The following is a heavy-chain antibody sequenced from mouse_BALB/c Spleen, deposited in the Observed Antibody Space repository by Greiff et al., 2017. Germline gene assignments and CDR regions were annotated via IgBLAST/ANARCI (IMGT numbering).Heavy chain of an antibody. V-gene: IGHV2-2*02. J-gene: IGHJ3*01. CDR1: GFSLTSYG. CDR2: IWSGGST. CDR3: ATITTATAY. D-gene: IGHD1-2*01. Sequence: QVQLQQSGPGLVQPSQSLSITCTVSGFSLTSYGVHWVRQSPGKGLEWLGVIWSGGSTDYNAAFISRLSISKDNSKSQVFFKMNSLQANDTAIYYCATITTATAYWGQGTLVTVSA.